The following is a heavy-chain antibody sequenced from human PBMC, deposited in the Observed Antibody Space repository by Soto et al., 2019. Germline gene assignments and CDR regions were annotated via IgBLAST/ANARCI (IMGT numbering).Heavy chain of an antibody. CDR2: ILVSGST. CDR3: AKATATGGGAFEI. J-gene: IGHJ3*02. D-gene: IGHD1-1*01. Sequence: PGGSLRLSCAGSGFTFDDHTLHWVRQIPGKGLEWVSTILVSGSTHYEDSVKGRFTISRDTSRNTVYLQMNSLTAGDTAVYYCAKATATGGGAFEIYGQGTMVTVSS. V-gene: IGHV3-23*01. CDR1: GFTFDDHT.